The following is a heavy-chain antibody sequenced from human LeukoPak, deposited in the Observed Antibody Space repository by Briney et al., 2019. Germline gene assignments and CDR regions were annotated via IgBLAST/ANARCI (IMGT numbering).Heavy chain of an antibody. D-gene: IGHD6-6*01. CDR2: IDPHSGGT. CDR1: GYTFTGYY. Sequence: GASVKVSCKTSGYTFTGYYIHWVRQAPGQGLEWMGWIDPHSGGTNYAQKFQGRVTMTRDTSITTAYMELSRLRSDDTAVYYCARGHDTSSGVGDYWGQGTLVTVSS. V-gene: IGHV1-2*02. J-gene: IGHJ4*02. CDR3: ARGHDTSSGVGDY.